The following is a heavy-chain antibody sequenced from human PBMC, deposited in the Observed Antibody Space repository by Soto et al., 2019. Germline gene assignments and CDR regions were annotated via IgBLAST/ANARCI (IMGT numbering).Heavy chain of an antibody. Sequence: QVQLVQSGGGVVQPGRSLRLSCAASGFTFSSHGMHWVRQAPGKGLEWVAVIWYDGSNKYYVDSVKGRFSISRDNSKNTLYLQMNSLRVEDTAVYYCARWSANKVLHPWGQGTLVTVSS. CDR3: ARWSANKVLHP. V-gene: IGHV3-33*01. CDR1: GFTFSSHG. CDR2: IWYDGSNK. D-gene: IGHD1-26*01. J-gene: IGHJ5*02.